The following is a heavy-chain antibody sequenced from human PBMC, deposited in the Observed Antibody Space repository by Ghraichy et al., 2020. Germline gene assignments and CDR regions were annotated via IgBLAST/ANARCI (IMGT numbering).Heavy chain of an antibody. D-gene: IGHD3-22*01. CDR3: ARGTLSIKEYYYDSSPGGAFDI. CDR1: GGSISSGGYY. CDR2: IYYSGST. Sequence: SQTLSLTCTVSGGSISSGGYYWSWIRQHPGKGLEWIGYIYYSGSTYYNPSLKSRVTISVDTSKNQFSLKLSSVTAADTAVYYCARGTLSIKEYYYDSSPGGAFDIWGQGTMVTVSS. J-gene: IGHJ3*02. V-gene: IGHV4-31*03.